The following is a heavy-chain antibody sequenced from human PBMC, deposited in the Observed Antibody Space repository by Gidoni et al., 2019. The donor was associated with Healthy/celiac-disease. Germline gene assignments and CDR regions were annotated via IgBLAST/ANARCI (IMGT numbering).Heavy chain of an antibody. Sequence: EVQLVESGGGLVQPGGSLRLSCAASGFTFSSYEMNWVRQAPGKGLEWVSYISSSGSTIYYADSVKGRFTISRDNAKNSLYLQMNSLRAEDTAVYYCARGEKLYYDSSGYYGFDYWGQGTLVTVSS. CDR1: GFTFSSYE. CDR2: ISSSGSTI. V-gene: IGHV3-48*03. J-gene: IGHJ4*02. D-gene: IGHD3-22*01. CDR3: ARGEKLYYDSSGYYGFDY.